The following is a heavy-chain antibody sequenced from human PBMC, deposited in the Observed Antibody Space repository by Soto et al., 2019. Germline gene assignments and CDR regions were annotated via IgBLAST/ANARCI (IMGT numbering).Heavy chain of an antibody. CDR2: INPDGSEK. CDR3: SRSLDS. J-gene: IGHJ4*02. CDR1: GSTFSSVW. V-gene: IGHV3-7*01. Sequence: GGSLRLSSASSGSTFSSVWMDWVRQAPGKGLEWVANINPDGSEKQYVDSVKGRFTISRDNAKNSLYLQMSSVTAEDSALYYCSRSLDSWGQGNRVTGSS.